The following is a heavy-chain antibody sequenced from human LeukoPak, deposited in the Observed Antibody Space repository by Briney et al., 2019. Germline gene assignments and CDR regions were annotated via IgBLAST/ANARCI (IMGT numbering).Heavy chain of an antibody. Sequence: GGSLRLSCAASGFTFSNYQMNWVRQAPGKGLEWLSSISSSSDSIYYADSVKGRFTMSRDNAKNSLYLQMNSLRAEDTALYYCARDLSRWLQLDNWFDLWGQGTLVTVSS. CDR2: ISSSSDSI. CDR1: GFTFSNYQ. J-gene: IGHJ5*02. CDR3: ARDLSRWLQLDNWFDL. D-gene: IGHD5-24*01. V-gene: IGHV3-21*01.